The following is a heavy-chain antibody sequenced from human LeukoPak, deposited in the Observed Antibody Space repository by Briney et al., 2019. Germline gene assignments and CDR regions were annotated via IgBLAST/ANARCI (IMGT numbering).Heavy chain of an antibody. Sequence: SETLSLTCAVYGGSFSGYYWSWIRQPPGKGLEWIGEINHSGSTNYNPSLKSRVTISVDTSKNQFSLKLSSVTAADTAVYYCARGWAGRPGHFDYWGQGTLVTVSS. CDR1: GGSFSGYY. CDR3: ARGWAGRPGHFDY. V-gene: IGHV4-34*01. D-gene: IGHD1-26*01. J-gene: IGHJ4*02. CDR2: INHSGST.